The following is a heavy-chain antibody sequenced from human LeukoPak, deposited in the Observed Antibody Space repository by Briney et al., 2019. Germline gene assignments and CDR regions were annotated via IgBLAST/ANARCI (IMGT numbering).Heavy chain of an antibody. V-gene: IGHV1-18*01. D-gene: IGHD3-3*01. J-gene: IGHJ6*03. Sequence: ASVKVSCKASGYTFTSYGISWVRPAPGQGLEWMGWISAYNGNTNYAQKLQGRVTMTTDTSTSTAYMELRSLRSDDTAVYYCARGPYYDFWSGYSNYYYYYMDVWGKGTTVTVSS. CDR1: GYTFTSYG. CDR3: ARGPYYDFWSGYSNYYYYYMDV. CDR2: ISAYNGNT.